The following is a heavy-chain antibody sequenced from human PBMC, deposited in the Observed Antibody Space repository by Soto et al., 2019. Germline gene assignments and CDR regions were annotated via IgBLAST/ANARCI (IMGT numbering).Heavy chain of an antibody. J-gene: IGHJ6*02. V-gene: IGHV1-69*01. CDR3: ALIPGIAAADDGYYYCMAV. Sequence: QVQLVQSGAEVKKPGSSVKVSCKASGGTFSSYAISWVRQAPGQGLEWMGGIIPIFGTANYAQKFQGRVTITADESTSTAYMELSSLRSDDTAVYYCALIPGIAAADDGYYYCMAVWGQGTTVTVSS. CDR2: IIPIFGTA. D-gene: IGHD6-13*01. CDR1: GGTFSSYA.